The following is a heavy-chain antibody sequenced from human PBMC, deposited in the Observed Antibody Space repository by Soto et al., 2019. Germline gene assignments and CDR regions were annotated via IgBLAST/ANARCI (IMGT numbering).Heavy chain of an antibody. CDR2: TIPALGKT. CDR3: ARGPFRTSAMDV. Sequence: GGSVKVSCKTCGDHFKKQVFTLVRQAPGQGLEWMGGTIPALGKTHYIEKFQGRVTITVDDATRTVYMEVRDLTSEDTAIYYCARGPFRTSAMDVWGQGTTVTVSS. D-gene: IGHD3-10*01. J-gene: IGHJ6*02. CDR1: GDHFKKQV. V-gene: IGHV1-69*10.